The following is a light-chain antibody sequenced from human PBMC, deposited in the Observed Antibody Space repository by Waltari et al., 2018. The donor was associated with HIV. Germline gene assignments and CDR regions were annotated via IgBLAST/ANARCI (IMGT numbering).Light chain of an antibody. CDR1: SSDVGGCTF. V-gene: IGLV2-14*01. CDR2: EVS. CDR3: SSYTSSSTVV. Sequence: QSVLTQPASVSGSPGQSITISCTGTSSDVGGCTFVSWYQQHPGKAPKLMIYEVSNRPSGVSNRFSGSKSGNTASLTISGLQAEDEADYYCSSYTSSSTVVFGGGTKLTVL. J-gene: IGLJ2*01.